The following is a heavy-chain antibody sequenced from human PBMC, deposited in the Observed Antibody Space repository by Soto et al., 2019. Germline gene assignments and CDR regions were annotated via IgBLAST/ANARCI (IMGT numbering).Heavy chain of an antibody. V-gene: IGHV3-30*03. Sequence: QVQLVESGGGVVQPGRSLRLSCAASGFTFSSYGIHWVRQAPGKGLEWVAVISYDGSNKYYADSVKGRFTISRDNSKNTLYLQMNSLRAEDTAVYYCVSAYDSSGYYGLGWLDYWGQGTLVTVSS. D-gene: IGHD3-22*01. CDR3: VSAYDSSGYYGLGWLDY. J-gene: IGHJ4*02. CDR2: ISYDGSNK. CDR1: GFTFSSYG.